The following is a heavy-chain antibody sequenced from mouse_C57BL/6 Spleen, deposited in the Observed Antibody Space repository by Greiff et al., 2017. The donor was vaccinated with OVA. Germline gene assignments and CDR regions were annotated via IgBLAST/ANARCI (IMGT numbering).Heavy chain of an antibody. J-gene: IGHJ2*01. CDR3: TRQGYYGNYDYFDY. D-gene: IGHD2-1*01. V-gene: IGHV6-6*01. CDR1: GFTFSDAW. CDR2: IRNKANNHAT. Sequence: EVQLVESGGGLVQPGGSMKLSCAASGFTFSDAWMDWVRQSPEKGLEWVAEIRNKANNHATYYAESVKGRFTISRDDSKSSVYLQMNSLRAEDTGIYYCTRQGYYGNYDYFDYWGQGTTLTVSS.